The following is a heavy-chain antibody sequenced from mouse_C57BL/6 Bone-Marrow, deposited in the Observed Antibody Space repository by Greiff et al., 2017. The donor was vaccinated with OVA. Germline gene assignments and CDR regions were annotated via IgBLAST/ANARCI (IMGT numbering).Heavy chain of an antibody. CDR3: ARDRYYDYDRFDY. J-gene: IGHJ2*01. D-gene: IGHD2-4*01. CDR2: ISDGGSYT. CDR1: GFTFSSYA. V-gene: IGHV5-4*01. Sequence: EVQGVESGGGLVKPGGSLKLSCAASGFTFSSYAMSWVRQTPEKRLEWVATISDGGSYTYYPDNVKGRFTISRDNAKNNLYLQMSHLKSEDTAMYYCARDRYYDYDRFDYWGQGTTLTVSS.